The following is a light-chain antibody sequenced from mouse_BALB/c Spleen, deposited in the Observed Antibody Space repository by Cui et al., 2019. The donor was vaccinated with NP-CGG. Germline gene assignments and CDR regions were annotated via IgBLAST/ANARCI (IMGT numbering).Light chain of an antibody. CDR2: GTN. Sequence: AVVTPESALPTPPGETVTLTCRSSTGAVTTSNYANWVQEKPDHLFTGLIGGTNNRAPGVPARFSGSLIGDKAALTITGAQTEDEAIYFCALWYSNHWVFGGGTKLTVL. CDR3: ALWYSNHWV. J-gene: IGLJ1*01. CDR1: TGAVTTSNY. V-gene: IGLV1*01.